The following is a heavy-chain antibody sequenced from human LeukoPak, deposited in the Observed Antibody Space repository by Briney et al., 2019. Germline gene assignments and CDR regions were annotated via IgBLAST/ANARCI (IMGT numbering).Heavy chain of an antibody. CDR3: ARGYSSGYQPFDY. V-gene: IGHV3-53*01. CDR1: WFTVSSNY. J-gene: IGHJ4*02. Sequence: GGSLRLSCAASWFTVSSNYMSWVRQAPGKGLEWVSVIYSGGSTYYADSVKGRFTISRDNSKNTTYLQMNSLRAEDTAVYYCARGYSSGYQPFDYWGQGTLVTVSS. D-gene: IGHD3-22*01. CDR2: IYSGGST.